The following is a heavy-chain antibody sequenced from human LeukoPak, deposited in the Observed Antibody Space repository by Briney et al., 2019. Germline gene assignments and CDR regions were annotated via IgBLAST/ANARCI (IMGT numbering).Heavy chain of an antibody. Sequence: PGRSLRLSCAASGFTFSSYGMTWVRQAPGKGLEWVSYISSSSSTIYYADSVKGRFTISRDNAKNSLYLQMNSLRAEDTAVYYCTVPAATSTTPFDYWGQGTLVTVSS. V-gene: IGHV3-48*04. J-gene: IGHJ4*02. CDR2: ISSSSSTI. CDR1: GFTFSSYG. D-gene: IGHD2-15*01. CDR3: TVPAATSTTPFDY.